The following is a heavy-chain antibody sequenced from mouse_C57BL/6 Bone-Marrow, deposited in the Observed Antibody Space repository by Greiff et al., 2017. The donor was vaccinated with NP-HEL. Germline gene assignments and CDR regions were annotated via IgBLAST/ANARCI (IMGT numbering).Heavy chain of an antibody. CDR3: AKTGSSYDYAMDY. V-gene: IGHV2-5*01. Sequence: VKLVESGPGLVQPSQSLSITCTVSGFSLTSYGVHWVRQSPGKGLEWLGVIWRGGSTDYNAAFMSRLSITKDNSKSQVFFKMNSLQADDTAIYYCAKTGSSYDYAMDYWGQGTSVTVSS. CDR2: IWRGGST. CDR1: GFSLTSYG. D-gene: IGHD1-1*01. J-gene: IGHJ4*01.